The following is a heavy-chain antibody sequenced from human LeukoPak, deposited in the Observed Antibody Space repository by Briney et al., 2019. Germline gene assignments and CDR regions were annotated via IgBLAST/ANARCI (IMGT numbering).Heavy chain of an antibody. V-gene: IGHV3-64*01. D-gene: IGHD3-3*01. Sequence: LSGGSLRLSCAASGFTFSSYAMHWVRQAPGKGLEYVSAISSNGGSTYYANSVKGRFTISRDNSKNTLYLQMGSLRAEDMAVYYCARDSPSPYYDFWSGYYTGMTRPSYYYYMDVRGKGTTVTVSS. CDR2: ISSNGGST. CDR3: ARDSPSPYYDFWSGYYTGMTRPSYYYYMDV. CDR1: GFTFSSYA. J-gene: IGHJ6*03.